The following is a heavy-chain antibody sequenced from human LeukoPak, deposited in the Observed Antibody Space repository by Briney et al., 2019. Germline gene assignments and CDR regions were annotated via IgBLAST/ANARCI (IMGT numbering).Heavy chain of an antibody. CDR2: IYSNGDT. Sequence: SQTLSLTCTVSGVYITNGLYFWNWIRQPAGKGLEWIGRIYSNGDTNYNPSLKSRVTISQDRTRNQFSLKLSSVTAADTAVYYCARGRRVITIFGVVIGNNWFDPWGQGTLVTVSS. CDR3: ARGRRVITIFGVVIGNNWFDP. D-gene: IGHD3-3*01. CDR1: GVYITNGLYF. V-gene: IGHV4-61*02. J-gene: IGHJ5*02.